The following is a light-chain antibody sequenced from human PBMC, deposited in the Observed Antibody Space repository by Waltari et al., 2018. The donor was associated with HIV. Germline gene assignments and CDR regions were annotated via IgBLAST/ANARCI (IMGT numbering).Light chain of an antibody. CDR2: ANS. CDR1: SSNIGAGYH. J-gene: IGLJ2*01. Sequence: QSLLTQPPSVSGAPGQAVTISCTGSSSNIGAGYHVHWYQQFPGTAPKLLISANSNRPSGVPDRFSGSKSGTSASLAITGLQAEDEADYYCQSYDSSLSGVVFGGGTKLTVL. V-gene: IGLV1-40*01. CDR3: QSYDSSLSGVV.